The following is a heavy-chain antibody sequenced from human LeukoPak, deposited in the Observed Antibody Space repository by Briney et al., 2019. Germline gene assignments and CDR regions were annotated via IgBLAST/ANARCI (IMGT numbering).Heavy chain of an antibody. V-gene: IGHV3-23*01. D-gene: IGHD4-17*01. CDR1: GIAIRNYA. Sequence: GGSLRLSCVASGIAIRNYAMTWVRQSPGKGLEWVSSITGSGTTTRYADSVKGRFTISRDNSVDTLYLQVNSLSAEDTAVYYCGIDPNGDYIGAFDFWGQGTKVTASS. CDR2: ITGSGTTT. J-gene: IGHJ3*01. CDR3: GIDPNGDYIGAFDF.